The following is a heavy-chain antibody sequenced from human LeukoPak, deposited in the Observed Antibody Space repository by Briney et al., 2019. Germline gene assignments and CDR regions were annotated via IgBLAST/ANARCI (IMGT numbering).Heavy chain of an antibody. V-gene: IGHV1-2*02. CDR3: ARVGETGENAFDI. J-gene: IGHJ3*02. CDR2: INPKSGGT. Sequence: ASVKVSCKASGYTFTGYYMHWVRQAPGQGLEWMGWINPKSGGTNYAQKFQGRVTMTRDTSISTAYMELSRLRSDDTAVYYCARVGETGENAFDIWGQGTMVTVS. CDR1: GYTFTGYY. D-gene: IGHD7-27*01.